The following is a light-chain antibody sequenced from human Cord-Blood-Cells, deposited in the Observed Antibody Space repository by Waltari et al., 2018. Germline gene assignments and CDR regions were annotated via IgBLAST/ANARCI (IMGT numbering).Light chain of an antibody. CDR3: QQYGSSPPT. CDR1: QSVSSSY. Sequence: EIVLTQSPGTLSLSPGERATLSCRASQSVSSSYSARYQQKPGQAPRLLIYGASSRATGIPDRFSGSGSGTDFTLTISRLEPEDFAVYYCQQYGSSPPTFGQGTKVEIK. V-gene: IGKV3-20*01. CDR2: GAS. J-gene: IGKJ1*01.